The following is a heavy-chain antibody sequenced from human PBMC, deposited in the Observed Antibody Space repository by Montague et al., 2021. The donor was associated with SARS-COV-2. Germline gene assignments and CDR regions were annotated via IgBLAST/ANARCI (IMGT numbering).Heavy chain of an antibody. J-gene: IGHJ3*01. CDR2: IYHSGST. CDR3: ARVGRGRSWYEVAFEL. CDR1: GGSFSSYS. D-gene: IGHD6-13*01. V-gene: IGHV4-59*01. Sequence: SETLSLTCTVSGGSFSSYSWTWIRQPPGKGLEWIGYIYHSGSTNYNPSLTSRVTISVDTSKNQFSLKLSSVAAADTAVYYCARVGRGRSWYEVAFELWGQGTMGTGSS.